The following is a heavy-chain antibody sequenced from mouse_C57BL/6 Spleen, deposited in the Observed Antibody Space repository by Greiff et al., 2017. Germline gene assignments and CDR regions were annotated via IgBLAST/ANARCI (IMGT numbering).Heavy chain of an antibody. Sequence: EVQGVESGGGLVQPGGSLKLSCAASGFTFSDYYMYWVRQTPEKRLEWVAYISNGGGSTYYPDTVKGRVTISRDNAKNTLYLQMSRLKSEDTAMYYCARQGVYGRGLYYFDYWGQGTTLTVSS. CDR1: GFTFSDYY. V-gene: IGHV5-12*01. J-gene: IGHJ2*01. D-gene: IGHD1-1*01. CDR3: ARQGVYGRGLYYFDY. CDR2: ISNGGGST.